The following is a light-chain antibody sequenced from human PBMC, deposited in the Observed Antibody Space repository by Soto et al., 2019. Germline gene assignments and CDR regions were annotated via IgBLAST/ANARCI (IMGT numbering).Light chain of an antibody. V-gene: IGLV1-51*01. CDR1: SSNIGNNY. Sequence: QSVLTQPPSVSAAPGQKVTISCSGSSSNIGNNYVSWYQQLPGTAPKLLIYDNNKRPSGIPDRFSGSKSGTSATLGITGLQTGEEADYYYGTWDSSLSAAVVFGGGTKLTVL. CDR3: GTWDSSLSAAVV. J-gene: IGLJ2*01. CDR2: DNN.